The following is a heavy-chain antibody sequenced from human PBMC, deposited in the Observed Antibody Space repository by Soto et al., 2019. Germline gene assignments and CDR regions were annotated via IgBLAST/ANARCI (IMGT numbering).Heavy chain of an antibody. J-gene: IGHJ6*02. CDR2: ISYDGSNK. CDR1: GFTFSSYG. D-gene: IGHD3-3*01. Sequence: QVQLVESGGGVVQPGRSLRLSCAASGFTFSSYGMHWVRQAPGKGLEWVAVISYDGSNKYYADSVKGRLTISRDNSKNTLYLQMNSLRAEDTAVYYCAKDMDVLRFLEWSDGMDVWGQGTTVTVSS. V-gene: IGHV3-30*18. CDR3: AKDMDVLRFLEWSDGMDV.